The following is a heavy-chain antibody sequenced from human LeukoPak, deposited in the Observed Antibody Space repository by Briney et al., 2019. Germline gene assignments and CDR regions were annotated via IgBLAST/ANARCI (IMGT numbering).Heavy chain of an antibody. CDR3: ARSLLWFGEPYMSGRYYYYYMDV. CDR2: IYYSGST. Sequence: SETLSLTCTVSGGSISSYYWSWIRQPPGKGLEWIGYIYYSGSTNYNPSLKSRVTISVDTSKNQFSLKLSSVTAADTAVYYCARSLLWFGEPYMSGRYYYYYMDVWGKGTTVTVSS. CDR1: GGSISSYY. D-gene: IGHD3-10*01. J-gene: IGHJ6*03. V-gene: IGHV4-59*01.